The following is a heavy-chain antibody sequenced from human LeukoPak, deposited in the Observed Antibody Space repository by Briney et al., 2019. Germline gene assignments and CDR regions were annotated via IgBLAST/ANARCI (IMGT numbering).Heavy chain of an antibody. Sequence: QTGGSLRLSCAASGFTFSSYWMHWVRQAPGKGLVWVSRINSDGSSTSYADSVKGRFTISRDNAKNTLYLQMNTLRSMDTAVYYCARCEVTRACIDYWGQGTLVTVSS. CDR2: INSDGSST. J-gene: IGHJ4*02. CDR3: ARCEVTRACIDY. D-gene: IGHD4-17*01. CDR1: GFTFSSYW. V-gene: IGHV3-74*01.